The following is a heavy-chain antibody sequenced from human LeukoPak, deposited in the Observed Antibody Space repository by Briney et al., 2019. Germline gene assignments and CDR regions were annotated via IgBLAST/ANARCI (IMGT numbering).Heavy chain of an antibody. CDR1: GFTFSNYA. V-gene: IGHV3-30*04. D-gene: IGHD2-2*01. CDR2: ISYDGSNR. J-gene: IGHJ4*02. Sequence: PGGSLRLSCAASGFTFSNYAMHWVRQAPGKELEWVALISYDGSNRDYADSVKGRFTISRDDSKNTLYLQMNSLRAEDTAVYYCAGPMGPAAIFGFDYWGQGTLVTVSS. CDR3: AGPMGPAAIFGFDY.